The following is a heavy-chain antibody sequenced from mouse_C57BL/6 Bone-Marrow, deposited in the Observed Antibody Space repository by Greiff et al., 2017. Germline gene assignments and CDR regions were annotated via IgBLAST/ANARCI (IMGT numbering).Heavy chain of an antibody. D-gene: IGHD1-1*01. Sequence: LVESGAELVRPGASVTLSCKASGYTFTDYEMHWVKQTPVHGLEWIGAIDPETGGTAYNQKFKGKAILTADKSSSTAYMELRSLTSEDSAVYYCTRNHYGSSSYWYFDVWGTGTTVTVSS. V-gene: IGHV1-15*01. CDR2: IDPETGGT. J-gene: IGHJ1*03. CDR1: GYTFTDYE. CDR3: TRNHYGSSSYWYFDV.